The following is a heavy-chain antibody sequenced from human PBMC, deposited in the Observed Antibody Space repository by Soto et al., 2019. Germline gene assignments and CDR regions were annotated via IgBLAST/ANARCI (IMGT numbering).Heavy chain of an antibody. CDR1: GGSFSGYY. J-gene: IGHJ6*02. D-gene: IGHD2-2*01. Sequence: PSETLSLTCAVYGGSFSGYYWSWIRQPPGKGLEWIGEINHSGSTNYNPSLKSRVTISVDTSKNQFSLKLSSVTAADTAVYYCCGRRVYQLLYNYYYGMDVRGQGTTVTVSS. V-gene: IGHV4-34*01. CDR3: CGRRVYQLLYNYYYGMDV. CDR2: INHSGST.